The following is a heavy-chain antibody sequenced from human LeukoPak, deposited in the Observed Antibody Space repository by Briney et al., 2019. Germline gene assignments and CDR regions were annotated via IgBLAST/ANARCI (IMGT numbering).Heavy chain of an antibody. CDR3: AKDRWYDSSGPRFDY. J-gene: IGHJ4*02. D-gene: IGHD3-22*01. V-gene: IGHV3-23*01. CDR2: ISGSGGSI. CDR1: GFTFSSYA. Sequence: PGGFLRLSCAASGFTFSSYAMSWVRQAPGKGLEWVSAISGSGGSIYYADSVKGRFTISRDNSKNTLYLQMNSLRAEDTAVYYCAKDRWYDSSGPRFDYWGQGTLVTVSS.